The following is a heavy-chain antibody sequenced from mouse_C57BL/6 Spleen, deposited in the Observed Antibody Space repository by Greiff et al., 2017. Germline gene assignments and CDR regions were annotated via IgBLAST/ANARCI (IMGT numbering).Heavy chain of an antibody. CDR3: ARRPMDYYGSSLFDY. CDR2: INPNNGGT. Sequence: EVQLQQSGPELVKPGASVKISCKASGYTFTDYYMNWVKQSHGKSLEWIGDINPNNGGTSYNQKFKGKATLTVDKSSSTAYMELRSLTSEYSAVYYCARRPMDYYGSSLFDYWGQGTTLTVSS. J-gene: IGHJ2*01. CDR1: GYTFTDYY. D-gene: IGHD1-1*01. V-gene: IGHV1-26*01.